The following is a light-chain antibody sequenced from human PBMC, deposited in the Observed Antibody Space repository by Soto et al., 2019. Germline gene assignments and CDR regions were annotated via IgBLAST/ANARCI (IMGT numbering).Light chain of an antibody. J-gene: IGLJ1*01. CDR3: ISYTSRSTVYV. Sequence: QSVLTQPASVSGSPGQSITISCTGTSSDVGDYNYVSWYQQHPGKAPKLIIYEVTNRPSGISNRFSGSKSGNTASLTISGLQAEDEADYLCISYTSRSTVYVFGTGTRSPS. V-gene: IGLV2-14*01. CDR1: SSDVGDYNY. CDR2: EVT.